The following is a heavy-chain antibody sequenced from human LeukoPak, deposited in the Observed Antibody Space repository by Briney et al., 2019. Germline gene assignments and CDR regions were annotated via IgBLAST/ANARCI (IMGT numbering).Heavy chain of an antibody. CDR1: GFIFSSYW. J-gene: IGHJ1*01. Sequence: GGSLRLSCEASGFIFSSYWMTWVRQAPGKGLEWVANIKEDGSEKYYVDSVKGRFTISRDNAKNSVYLQMNSLRAEDTAVYYCARGESIVTLTPQWAEYLQHWGQGTLVTVSS. D-gene: IGHD2-21*01. V-gene: IGHV3-7*04. CDR2: IKEDGSEK. CDR3: ARGESIVTLTPQWAEYLQH.